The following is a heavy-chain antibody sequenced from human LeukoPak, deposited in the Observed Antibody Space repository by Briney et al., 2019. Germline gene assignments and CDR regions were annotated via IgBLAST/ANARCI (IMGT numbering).Heavy chain of an antibody. Sequence: PSETLSLTCTVSGGAISPDYYWGWIRQPPGKGLEWIGSLFYGGSSYYNPSLESRVTVSVDTSKNQFSLKLTSVTAADTAVYFCAREPMSGPSPWGQGILVTVSS. D-gene: IGHD3-3*01. CDR3: AREPMSGPSP. CDR2: LFYGGSS. CDR1: GGAISPDYY. V-gene: IGHV4-39*07. J-gene: IGHJ5*02.